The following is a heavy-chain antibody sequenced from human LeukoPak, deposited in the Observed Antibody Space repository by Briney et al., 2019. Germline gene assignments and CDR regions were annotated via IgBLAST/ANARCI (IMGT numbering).Heavy chain of an antibody. D-gene: IGHD5-18*01. CDR1: GYTFTGYY. V-gene: IGHV1-2*06. CDR3: ARGFSGYSYGSEY. CDR2: INPNSGGT. Sequence: GASVKVSCKASGYTFTGYYMHWVRQAPGHGLEWMGRINPNSGGTNYAQKFQGRVTMTRDTSISTAYMELSRLRSDDTAVYYCARGFSGYSYGSEYWGQGTLVTVSS. J-gene: IGHJ4*02.